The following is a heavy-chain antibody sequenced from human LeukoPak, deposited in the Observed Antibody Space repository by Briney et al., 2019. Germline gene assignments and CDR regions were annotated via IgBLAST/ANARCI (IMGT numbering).Heavy chain of an antibody. J-gene: IGHJ4*02. V-gene: IGHV3-30*18. CDR1: GFTFSSYG. Sequence: PGGSLRLSCAASGFTFSSYGMHWVRQAPGKGLEWVAVISYDGSNKYYADSVKGRFTISRDNSKNTLYLQMNSLRAEDTAVYYCANGELGATEDYWGQGTLVTVSS. D-gene: IGHD1-26*01. CDR2: ISYDGSNK. CDR3: ANGELGATEDY.